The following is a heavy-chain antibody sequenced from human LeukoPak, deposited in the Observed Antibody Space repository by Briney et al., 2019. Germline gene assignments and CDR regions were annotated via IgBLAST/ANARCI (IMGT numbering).Heavy chain of an antibody. CDR2: INPNSGGT. Sequence: GASVKVSCTASGYTFTGYYMHWVRQAPGQGLEWMGWINPNSGGTNYAQKFQGRVTMTRDTSISTAYMELSRLRSDDTAVYYCARVTAARGYFDYWGQGTLVTVSS. D-gene: IGHD6-6*01. CDR3: ARVTAARGYFDY. V-gene: IGHV1-2*02. CDR1: GYTFTGYY. J-gene: IGHJ4*02.